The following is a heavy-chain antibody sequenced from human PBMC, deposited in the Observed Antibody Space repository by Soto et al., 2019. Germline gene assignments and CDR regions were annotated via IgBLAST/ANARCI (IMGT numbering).Heavy chain of an antibody. D-gene: IGHD2-21*02. Sequence: PSGTLSLTCTVSGGSMSSGDYYWSWISQPPGKGLEWIGYIYYSGSTYYNPSLKSRVTISVDTSKNQFSLKLSSVTAADTAVYYCARAPYGDDSYFDYWGQGTLVTVSS. J-gene: IGHJ4*02. V-gene: IGHV4-30-4*01. CDR2: IYYSGST. CDR3: ARAPYGDDSYFDY. CDR1: GGSMSSGDYY.